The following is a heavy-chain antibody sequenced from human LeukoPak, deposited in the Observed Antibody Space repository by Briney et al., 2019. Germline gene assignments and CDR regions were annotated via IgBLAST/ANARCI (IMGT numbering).Heavy chain of an antibody. V-gene: IGHV1-18*01. D-gene: IGHD6-19*01. J-gene: IGHJ3*02. CDR3: ARRVAVARRDAFDI. CDR2: ISSYNGNT. Sequence: VASVKVSCKASGYTFTSYGISWVRQAPGQGLEWMGWISSYNGNTNYAQKLQGRVTMSTDTSTGTAYIELRSLRSDDTAVYYCARRVAVARRDAFDIWGQGTMVTVSS. CDR1: GYTFTSYG.